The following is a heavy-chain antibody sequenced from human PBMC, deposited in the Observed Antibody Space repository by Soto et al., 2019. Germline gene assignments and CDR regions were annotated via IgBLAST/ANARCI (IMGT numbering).Heavy chain of an antibody. CDR2: ISAYNGNT. CDR3: ARTRDDILTGYFYYYYGMDV. J-gene: IGHJ6*01. D-gene: IGHD3-9*01. Sequence: QVQLVQSGAEVKKPGASVKVSCKASGYTFTSYGISWVRQAPGQGLEWMGWISAYNGNTNYAQKLRGRVTMTTDTSTSTAYMELRSLRSDDTAVYYCARTRDDILTGYFYYYYGMDVWGQGTTVTVSS. CDR1: GYTFTSYG. V-gene: IGHV1-18*01.